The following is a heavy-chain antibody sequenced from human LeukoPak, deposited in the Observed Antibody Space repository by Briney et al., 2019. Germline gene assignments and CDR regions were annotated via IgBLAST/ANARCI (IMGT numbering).Heavy chain of an antibody. CDR3: ASTGTTEYYFDY. CDR2: INHSGST. J-gene: IGHJ4*02. CDR1: DGSISSGSYY. D-gene: IGHD1-7*01. V-gene: IGHV4-39*07. Sequence: SETLSLTCTVSDGSISSGSYYWGWVRQPPGKGLEWIGEINHSGSTNYNPSLKSRVTISVDTSKNQFSLKLSSVTAADTAVYYCASTGTTEYYFDYWGQGTLVTVSS.